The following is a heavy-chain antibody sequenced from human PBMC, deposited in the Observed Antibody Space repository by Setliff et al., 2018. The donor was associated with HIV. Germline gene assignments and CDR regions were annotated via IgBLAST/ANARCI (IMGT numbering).Heavy chain of an antibody. D-gene: IGHD2-21*02. J-gene: IGHJ6*03. Sequence: PGGSLRLSCAASGFTFSSYSMNWVRQAPGKGLEWVSSISPSGSYIYYADSMKGRFTISRDNAKNSLYLQMNSLTVEDTAVYYCARGDTTPIYPNYMDVWGKGTTVTVSS. V-gene: IGHV3-21*06. CDR2: ISPSGSYI. CDR3: ARGDTTPIYPNYMDV. CDR1: GFTFSSYS.